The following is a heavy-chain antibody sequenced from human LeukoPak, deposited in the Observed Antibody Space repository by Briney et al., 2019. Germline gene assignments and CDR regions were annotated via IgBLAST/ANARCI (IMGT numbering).Heavy chain of an antibody. J-gene: IGHJ4*02. CDR3: ARSPHSSWHFDY. V-gene: IGHV3-33*01. D-gene: IGHD6-13*01. CDR1: GYTHSRYH. Sequence: QRGRSQTLSCTPSGYTHSRYHIQWLRQAPGKGLEWVAVIWYDGSNKYYADSVKGRFTISRDNSKNTLYLQMNSLRAEDTAVYYCARSPHSSWHFDYWGRGSLVTVSS. CDR2: IWYDGSNK.